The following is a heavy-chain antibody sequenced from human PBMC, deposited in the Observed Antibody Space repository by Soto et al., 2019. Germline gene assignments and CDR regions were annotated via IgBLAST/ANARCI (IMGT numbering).Heavy chain of an antibody. J-gene: IGHJ1*01. D-gene: IGHD3-16*01. CDR3: ARGVLH. Sequence: QVQLQESGPGLVKPSQTLSLTCTVSGGSISSCGYYWSWIRQHPGKGLEWIGSIDYSGSTYYNPSLKSRVTLSVDTSKNQFSLKQSSVAAAGTSVYYWARGVLHWGQGTLVTVSS. V-gene: IGHV4-31*03. CDR1: GGSISSCGYY. CDR2: IDYSGST.